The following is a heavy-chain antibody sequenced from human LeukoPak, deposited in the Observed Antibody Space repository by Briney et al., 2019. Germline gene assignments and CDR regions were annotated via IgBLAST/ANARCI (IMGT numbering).Heavy chain of an antibody. J-gene: IGHJ4*02. CDR1: GGSISSSSYY. CDR2: IYYSGST. Sequence: KPSETLSLTCTVSGGSISSSSYYWGWIRQPPGEGLEWIGSIYYSGSTYYKPSLKSRVTISVDTSKNQFSLSLSSLNAADTAVYYCARVASSGLRYYFDYWGQGTLVTVSS. CDR3: ARVASSGLRYYFDY. D-gene: IGHD3-22*01. V-gene: IGHV4-39*07.